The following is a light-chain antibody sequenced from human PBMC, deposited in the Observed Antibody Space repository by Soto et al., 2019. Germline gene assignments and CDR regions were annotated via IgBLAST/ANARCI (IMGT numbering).Light chain of an antibody. CDR2: SNN. CDR1: SSNIGSNF. CDR3: AAWDDSLKGYV. Sequence: QSVLTQPPSASGTPGQRVTISCSGGSSNIGSNFVNWYQQLPGAAPKLLIYSNNQRPSGVPDRFSGSKSGTSASLAISGLQSEHEADYYCAAWDDSLKGYVFGTGTKVTV. V-gene: IGLV1-44*01. J-gene: IGLJ1*01.